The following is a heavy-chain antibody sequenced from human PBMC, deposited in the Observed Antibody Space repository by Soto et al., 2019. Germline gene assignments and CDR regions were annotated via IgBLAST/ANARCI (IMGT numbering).Heavy chain of an antibody. CDR2: INAGNGNT. V-gene: IGHV1-3*01. CDR3: ARVAITMVRGVIEYYFDY. Sequence: ASVKVSCKASGYTFTRYAMHWVRQAPGQRLERMGWINAGNGNTKYSQKFQGRVTITRDTSASTAYMELSSLRSEDTAVYYCARVAITMVRGVIEYYFDYWGQGTLVTVSS. D-gene: IGHD3-10*01. CDR1: GYTFTRYA. J-gene: IGHJ4*02.